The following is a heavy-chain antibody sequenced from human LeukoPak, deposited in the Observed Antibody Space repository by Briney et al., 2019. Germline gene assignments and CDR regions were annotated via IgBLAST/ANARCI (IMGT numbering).Heavy chain of an antibody. J-gene: IGHJ6*02. CDR3: AREISRLVRLGGDYYYYGMDV. D-gene: IGHD3-16*01. CDR1: GYTFTAYQ. V-gene: IGHV1-2*02. Sequence: GASLTVSFTSSGYTFTAYQIHWVRQAPGQGREWMGWINSNYGGIKYAQKFQDRVTITRDTSIATAYMELRRLSSDDTAIYYCAREISRLVRLGGDYYYYGMDVWGQGTTVSASS. CDR2: INSNYGGI.